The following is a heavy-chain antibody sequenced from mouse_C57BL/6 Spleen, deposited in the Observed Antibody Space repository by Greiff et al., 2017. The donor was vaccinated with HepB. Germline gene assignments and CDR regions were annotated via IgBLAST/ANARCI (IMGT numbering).Heavy chain of an antibody. Sequence: EVQLQQSGPELVKPGASVKISCKASGYTFTDYYMNWVKQSHGKSLEWIGDINPNNGGTSYNQKFKGKATLTVDKPSSTAYMELRSLTSEDSAVYYGAGWANWDLYYFDYWGQGTTLTVSS. V-gene: IGHV1-26*01. CDR2: INPNNGGT. CDR1: GYTFTDYY. D-gene: IGHD4-1*01. CDR3: AGWANWDLYYFDY. J-gene: IGHJ2*01.